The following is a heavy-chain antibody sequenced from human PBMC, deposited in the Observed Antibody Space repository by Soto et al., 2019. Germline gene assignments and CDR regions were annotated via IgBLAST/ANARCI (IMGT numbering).Heavy chain of an antibody. CDR1: GYSFTSYW. CDR3: ARSLGSGSYRYYYSYGMAV. CDR2: IYPGDSDT. D-gene: IGHD3-10*01. Sequence: GESLKISCKGSGYSFTSYWIGWVRQMPGKGLEWMGIIYPGDSDTRYSPSFQGQVTISADKSISTAYLQWSSLKASDTAMYYCARSLGSGSYRYYYSYGMAVCGQGTTVTVSS. J-gene: IGHJ6*02. V-gene: IGHV5-51*01.